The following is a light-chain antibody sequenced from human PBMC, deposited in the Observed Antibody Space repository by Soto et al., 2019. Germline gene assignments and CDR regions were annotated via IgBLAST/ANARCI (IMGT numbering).Light chain of an antibody. Sequence: ESVLTQAPATLSLSPGERATLSCRASQSVSSYLAWYQQKPGQAPRLLIYDASNRATGIPARFSGSGSGTDFTLTISSLGPEDFAVYYCQQRSNWPPFTFGPGTKVDIK. CDR1: QSVSSY. V-gene: IGKV3-11*01. J-gene: IGKJ3*01. CDR2: DAS. CDR3: QQRSNWPPFT.